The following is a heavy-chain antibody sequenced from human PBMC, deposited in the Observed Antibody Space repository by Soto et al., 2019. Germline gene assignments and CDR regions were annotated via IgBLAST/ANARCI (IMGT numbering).Heavy chain of an antibody. CDR1: GFTFNNYA. J-gene: IGHJ4*02. V-gene: IGHV3-23*01. CDR3: AIGRGGSGSLTPRVDF. CDR2: ISGGGDTT. Sequence: EVQLLESGGGLVQPGGSLRLSCAASGFTFNNYAMTWVRQAPGKGLEWVSAISGGGDTTSYADSVKGRFNVSRDGSKNTRYLQMGSLRAVDTALYYCAIGRGGSGSLTPRVDFWGQGTLVSVSS. D-gene: IGHD3-10*01.